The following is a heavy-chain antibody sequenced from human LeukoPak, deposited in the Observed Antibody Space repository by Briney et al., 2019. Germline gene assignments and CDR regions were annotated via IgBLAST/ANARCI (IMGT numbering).Heavy chain of an antibody. CDR2: INPSGGST. V-gene: IGHV1-46*01. J-gene: IGHJ4*02. Sequence: GASVKVSCKASGYTFTSYYMHWVRQAPGQGLEWMGIINPSGGSTSYAQKFQGRVTMTRDTSTSTVYMGLSSLRSEDTAVYYCAREIESCSGGSCSGGYWGQGTLVTVSS. CDR3: AREIESCSGGSCSGGY. CDR1: GYTFTSYY. D-gene: IGHD2-15*01.